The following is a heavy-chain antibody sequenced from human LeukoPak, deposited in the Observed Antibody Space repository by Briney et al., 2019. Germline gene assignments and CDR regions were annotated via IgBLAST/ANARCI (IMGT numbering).Heavy chain of an antibody. CDR2: IIPIFGTA. Sequence: SVKVSCKASGGTFSSYAISWVRQAPGQGLEWMGGIIPIFGTANYAQKFQGRVTMTADESTSTAYMELSSLRSEDTAVYYCARAVVVVPAVGPLNWFDPWGQGTLVTVSS. J-gene: IGHJ5*02. CDR1: GGTFSSYA. CDR3: ARAVVVVPAVGPLNWFDP. V-gene: IGHV1-69*13. D-gene: IGHD2-2*01.